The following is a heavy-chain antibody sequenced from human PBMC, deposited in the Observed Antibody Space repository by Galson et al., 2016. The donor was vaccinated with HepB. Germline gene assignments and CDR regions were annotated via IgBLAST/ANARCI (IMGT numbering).Heavy chain of an antibody. Sequence: SVKVSCKASGYTFTTSGTSWVRQAPGQGLEWMGWISTYSSNTKYAQKFQGGLTLTTDSSTTTAYMELRSLRFDDTALYYCARAVQYRVDSWGQGTLVTVSS. CDR1: GYTFTTSG. D-gene: IGHD2/OR15-2a*01. CDR2: ISTYSSNT. V-gene: IGHV1-18*01. CDR3: ARAVQYRVDS. J-gene: IGHJ4*02.